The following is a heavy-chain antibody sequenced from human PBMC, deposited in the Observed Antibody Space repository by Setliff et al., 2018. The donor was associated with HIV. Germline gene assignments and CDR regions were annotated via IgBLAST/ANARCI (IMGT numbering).Heavy chain of an antibody. D-gene: IGHD3-10*01. CDR2: IIPIFGTT. CDR3: ARERITMIRGVNGDY. V-gene: IGHV1-69*06. CDR1: GYTFTSYY. Sequence: SVKVSCKASGYTFTSYYMHWVRQAPGQGLEWMGRIIPIFGTTNYAQKFQGRVTITADKSTSTAYMELSSLRSEDTAVYFCARERITMIRGVNGDYWGQGTLVTVSS. J-gene: IGHJ4*02.